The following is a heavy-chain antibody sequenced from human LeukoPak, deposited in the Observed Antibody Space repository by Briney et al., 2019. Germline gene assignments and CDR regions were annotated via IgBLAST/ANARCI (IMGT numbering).Heavy chain of an antibody. Sequence: GRSLRLSYAASGFTFRTCAIHWVRQAPGKGLEWVAVISYDGSHKYYADSVKGRFTISRDNSKNTLYVQMHSLRTEDTAVYFCVRGRMGLQIPFDYWGQGTLVTVSS. CDR1: GFTFRTCA. V-gene: IGHV3-30-3*01. D-gene: IGHD3-16*01. CDR2: ISYDGSHK. J-gene: IGHJ4*02. CDR3: VRGRMGLQIPFDY.